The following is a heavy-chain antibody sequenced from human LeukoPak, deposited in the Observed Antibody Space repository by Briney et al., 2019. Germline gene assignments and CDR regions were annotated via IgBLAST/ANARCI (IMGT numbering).Heavy chain of an antibody. D-gene: IGHD2-2*01. J-gene: IGHJ4*02. Sequence: SETLSLTCAVYGGSFSGYYWSWIRQPPGKGLEWIGEINHSGSTNYNPSLKSRVTISVDTSKNQFSLKLSSVTAVDTAVYYCAGDRPPYFADIVVVPLRLWGQGTLVTVSS. V-gene: IGHV4-34*01. CDR3: AGDRPPYFADIVVVPLRL. CDR2: INHSGST. CDR1: GGSFSGYY.